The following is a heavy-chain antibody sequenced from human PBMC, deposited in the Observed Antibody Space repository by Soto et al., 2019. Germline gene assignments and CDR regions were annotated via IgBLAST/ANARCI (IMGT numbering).Heavy chain of an antibody. CDR3: ARMGGTMVRGVRVGFDP. CDR1: CGSISSYY. CDR2: IYYSGST. Sequence: SETLSLTCTVSCGSISSYYWSWIRQPPGKGLEWIGYIYYSGSTNYNPSLKSRVTISVDTSKNQFSLKLSSVTAADTSVYYCARMGGTMVRGVRVGFDPWGQGTLVTVS. V-gene: IGHV4-59*01. J-gene: IGHJ5*02. D-gene: IGHD3-10*01.